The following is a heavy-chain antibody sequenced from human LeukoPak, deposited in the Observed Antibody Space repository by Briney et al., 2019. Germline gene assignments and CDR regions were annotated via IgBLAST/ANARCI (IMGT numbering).Heavy chain of an antibody. CDR1: GFTFSSYW. CDR3: ARDGSLPDY. Sequence: GGSLRLSCVDSGFTFSSYWMHWARQAPGKGLVWVSRINGDGSGAIYADSVKGRFTISRDNAKNTLYLQMNSLRAEDAAVYYCARDGSLPDYWGQGTLVTVSS. V-gene: IGHV3-74*01. J-gene: IGHJ4*02. CDR2: INGDGSGA. D-gene: IGHD2-15*01.